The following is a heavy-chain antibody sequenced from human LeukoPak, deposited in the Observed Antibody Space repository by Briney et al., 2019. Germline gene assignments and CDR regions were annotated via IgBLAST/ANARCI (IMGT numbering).Heavy chain of an antibody. CDR2: ISSSYNYI. Sequence: GGSLRLSCAASGFTVSSYSMNWVRQAPGKGLEWVSSISSSYNYIYYADSGKGRFTISRDNAKNSLYLQMNSLRAEDTAVYYCARDLGVIVHPSDYWGQGTLVTVSS. D-gene: IGHD3-16*02. J-gene: IGHJ4*02. CDR3: ARDLGVIVHPSDY. CDR1: GFTVSSYS. V-gene: IGHV3-21*01.